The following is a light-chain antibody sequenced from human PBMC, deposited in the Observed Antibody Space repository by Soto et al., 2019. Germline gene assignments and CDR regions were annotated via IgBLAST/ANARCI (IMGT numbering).Light chain of an antibody. J-gene: IGKJ2*02. CDR1: QGIGND. V-gene: IGKV1-6*01. Sequence: ATQMTQSPSSLSASAGDRDTITCRATQGIGNDLTWYQPKPGKAAKLLIYDASNLQSGVPSRFSGSGSGTDFTLTISSLQPGDFATYYCRQDNRYPCTFGQWTKLEIK. CDR3: RQDNRYPCT. CDR2: DAS.